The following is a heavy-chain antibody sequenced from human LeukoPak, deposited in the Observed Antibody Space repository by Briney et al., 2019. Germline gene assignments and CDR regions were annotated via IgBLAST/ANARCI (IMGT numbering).Heavy chain of an antibody. CDR2: ISSNGGST. V-gene: IGHV3-64*01. D-gene: IGHD2-2*01. Sequence: GGSLRLSCAASGFTFSSYAMHWVRQAPGKGLEYVSAISSNGGSTYYANSVKGRFTISRDNSKNTLYLQMGSLRAEDMAVYYCARGYCSSTSCATFDYWGQGTLVTVSS. CDR3: ARGYCSSTSCATFDY. CDR1: GFTFSSYA. J-gene: IGHJ4*02.